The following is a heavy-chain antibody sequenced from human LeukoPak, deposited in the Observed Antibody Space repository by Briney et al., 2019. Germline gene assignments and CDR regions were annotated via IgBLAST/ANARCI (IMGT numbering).Heavy chain of an antibody. Sequence: GGSLRLSCTTSGFTFGDYCMSWFRQAPGKGLEWVGLIRSKEYGGTTEYAASVNGRFTISRDDSKSIAYLQMNSLKTEDTAVYYCARDGRKLWFGDLYWGFFDFWGQGTLVTVSS. CDR3: ARDGRKLWFGDLYWGFFDF. CDR1: GFTFGDYC. CDR2: IRSKEYGGTT. D-gene: IGHD3-10*01. V-gene: IGHV3-49*03. J-gene: IGHJ4*02.